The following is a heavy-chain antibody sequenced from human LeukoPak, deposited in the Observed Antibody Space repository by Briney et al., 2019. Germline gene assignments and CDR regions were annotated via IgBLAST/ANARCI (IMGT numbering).Heavy chain of an antibody. V-gene: IGHV3-30*02. CDR1: GFTFSSYG. J-gene: IGHJ4*02. D-gene: IGHD4-11*01. CDR2: IRYDGSNK. CDR3: ARSSAARRSNYVTVNY. Sequence: GGSLRLSCAASGFTFSSYGMHWVRQAPGKGLEWVAFIRYDGSNKYYADSVKGRFTISRDNSKNTLYLQMNSLRAEDTAVYYCARSSAARRSNYVTVNYWGQGTLVTVSS.